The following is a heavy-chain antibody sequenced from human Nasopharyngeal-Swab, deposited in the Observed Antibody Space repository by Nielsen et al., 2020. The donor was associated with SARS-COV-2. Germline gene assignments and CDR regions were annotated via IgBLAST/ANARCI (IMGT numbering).Heavy chain of an antibody. CDR1: GGSISSSSYY. CDR3: ARGYSSGWYPFDY. D-gene: IGHD6-19*01. Sequence: GSLRLSCTVSGGSISSSSYYWGWIRQPPGKGLGWIGSIYYSGSTYYNPSLKSRVTISVDTSKNQFSPKLSSVTAADTAVYYCARGYSSGWYPFDYWGQGTLVTVSS. V-gene: IGHV4-39*07. CDR2: IYYSGST. J-gene: IGHJ4*02.